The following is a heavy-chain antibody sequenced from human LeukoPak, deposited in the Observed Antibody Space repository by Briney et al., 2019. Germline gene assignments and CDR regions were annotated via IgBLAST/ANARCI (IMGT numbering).Heavy chain of an antibody. CDR3: ARASLSGSYIGPLDY. Sequence: PGGSLRLSCAASGFTSSSYGMHWVRQAPGKGLEWVAFIRYDGSNQYYTDTVKGRFTISRDNSKNTLYLQKNSLRAEDTAVYYCARASLSGSYIGPLDYWGQGTLVTVSS. CDR2: IRYDGSNQ. D-gene: IGHD3-10*01. V-gene: IGHV3-30*02. CDR1: GFTSSSYG. J-gene: IGHJ4*02.